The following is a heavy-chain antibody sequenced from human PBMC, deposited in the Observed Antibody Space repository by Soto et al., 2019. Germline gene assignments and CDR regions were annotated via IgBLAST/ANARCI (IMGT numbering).Heavy chain of an antibody. J-gene: IGHJ5*02. CDR3: ARQLFPSGFSPEWYHWFDP. V-gene: IGHV4-59*08. D-gene: IGHD6-25*01. CDR1: GASVSDYY. CDR2: IYKNGYS. Sequence: QVQLQESGPGLVKPSETLSLTCIVSGASVSDYYWSWIRQSPGKGLDWIGYIYKNGYSSYNPSLRSRATMSLDTSKNHVSLNVTSVTAADTAVYYCARQLFPSGFSPEWYHWFDPWGQGTLVTVSS.